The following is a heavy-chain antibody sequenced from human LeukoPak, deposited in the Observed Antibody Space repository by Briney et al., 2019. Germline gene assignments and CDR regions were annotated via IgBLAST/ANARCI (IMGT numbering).Heavy chain of an antibody. J-gene: IGHJ6*02. CDR1: GFTFSSYW. Sequence: GGSLRLSCAASGFTFSSYWMTWVRQAPGKGLEWGANIKQDGSEKYYVDSVKGRFTISRDNAKNSLYLQMNSLRAEDTAVYYCAREVVRLHYGMDVWGQGTTVTVSS. V-gene: IGHV3-7*01. CDR3: AREVVRLHYGMDV. CDR2: IKQDGSEK. D-gene: IGHD3-22*01.